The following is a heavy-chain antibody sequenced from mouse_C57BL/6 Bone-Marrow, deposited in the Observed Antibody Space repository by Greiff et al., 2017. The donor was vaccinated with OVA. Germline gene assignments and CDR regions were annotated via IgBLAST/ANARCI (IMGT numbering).Heavy chain of an antibody. CDR2: ISHGGGST. Sequence: DVKLVESGGGLVQPGGSLKLSCAASGFTFSDYYMSWVRQTPEKRLEWVAYISHGGGSTYYPDTVKGRFTISRDNAKNTPYRQLSRLTSEDTAMYYCVRHEGAYDYGGAFYAMDYWGQGTSVTVSS. V-gene: IGHV5-12*01. CDR3: VRHEGAYDYGGAFYAMDY. D-gene: IGHD2-4*01. CDR1: GFTFSDYY. J-gene: IGHJ4*01.